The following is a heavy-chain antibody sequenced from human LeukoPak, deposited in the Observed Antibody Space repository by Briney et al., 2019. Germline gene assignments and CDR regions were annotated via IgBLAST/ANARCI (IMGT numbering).Heavy chain of an antibody. V-gene: IGHV3-48*03. J-gene: IGHJ6*02. D-gene: IGHD2-15*01. CDR2: ISSSGSSI. CDR1: GFTFSRNG. CDR3: ARACGASCYAVDYYNYGMDV. Sequence: PGRSLRLSCAASGFTFSRNGMNWVRQAPGKGLEWVSYISSSGSSIYYADSVKGRFTISRDNAKNSLYLQMNSLGAGDTAVYYCARACGASCYAVDYYNYGMDVWGQGTTVTVSS.